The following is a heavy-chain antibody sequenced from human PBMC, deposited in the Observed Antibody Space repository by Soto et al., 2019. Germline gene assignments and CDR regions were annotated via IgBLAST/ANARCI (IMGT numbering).Heavy chain of an antibody. V-gene: IGHV4-61*01. CDR3: VHLSGSLYHYYGLDV. CDR1: GASVSSSNHY. CDR2: VYYSGST. Sequence: NLSETLSLTCTVSGASVSSSNHYWSWVRQPPGKGLEWIGYVYYSGSTNSNPSLKSRVTLSLDTSRSQFSLKLNSVTAADTAVYYCVHLSGSLYHYYGLDVWGQGTTVTVSS. D-gene: IGHD1-26*01. J-gene: IGHJ6*02.